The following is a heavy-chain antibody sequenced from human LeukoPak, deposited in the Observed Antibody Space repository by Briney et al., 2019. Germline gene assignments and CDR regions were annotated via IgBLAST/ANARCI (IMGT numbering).Heavy chain of an antibody. V-gene: IGHV4-4*02. D-gene: IGHD1-26*01. J-gene: IGHJ4*02. CDR2: VHLSGAT. CDR3: TRESGAFSPFGF. CDR1: GGSITTTNW. Sequence: SGTLSLTCAVSGGSITTTNWWSWVRQPPGKGLEWIGEVHLSGATNYNLSLESRVSMSIDKSKNHLSLEVTSVTAADTAIYYCTRESGAFSPFGFWGQGTLVT.